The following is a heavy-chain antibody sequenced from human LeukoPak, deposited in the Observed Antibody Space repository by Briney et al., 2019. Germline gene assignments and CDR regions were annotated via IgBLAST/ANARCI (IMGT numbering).Heavy chain of an antibody. D-gene: IGHD1-26*01. CDR3: ARGLVGATLDY. J-gene: IGHJ4*02. Sequence: PSETLSLTCTVSGYSISSGYYWGWIRQPPGKGLEWIGSIYHSGSTYYNPSLKSRVTISVDTSRNQFSLKLSSVTAADTAVYYCARGLVGATLDYWGQGTLVTVSS. V-gene: IGHV4-38-2*02. CDR2: IYHSGST. CDR1: GYSISSGYY.